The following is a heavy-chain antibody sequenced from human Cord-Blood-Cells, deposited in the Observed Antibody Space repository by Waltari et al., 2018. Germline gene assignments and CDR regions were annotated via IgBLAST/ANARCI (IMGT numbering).Heavy chain of an antibody. CDR3: ARAAIVVVPAALFYMDV. J-gene: IGHJ6*03. CDR2: ICYDGSNK. D-gene: IGHD2-2*01. CDR1: GFTVSSYG. V-gene: IGHV3-33*01. Sequence: QVQLVESGGGVVQPGRSLRLSCAASGFTVSSYGMHWVRQAPGKGLEWVAVICYDGSNKYYADSVKGRFTISRDNSKNTLYLQMNSLRAEDTAVYYCARAAIVVVPAALFYMDVWGKGTTVTVSS.